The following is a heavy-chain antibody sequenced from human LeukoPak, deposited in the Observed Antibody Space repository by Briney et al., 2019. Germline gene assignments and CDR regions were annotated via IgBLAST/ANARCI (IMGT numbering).Heavy chain of an antibody. CDR3: AGAHATLKYFDY. D-gene: IGHD2-2*01. CDR1: GFTFSDHY. CDR2: TRDKANSYTT. Sequence: GGSLRLSCAASGFTFSDHYKDWVRQAPGKGLEWVGRTRDKANSYTTEYAASVKGRFTISRDDSKKSLYLQMNSLKTEDTAVYYCAGAHATLKYFDYWGQGVLVTVSS. V-gene: IGHV3-72*01. J-gene: IGHJ4*02.